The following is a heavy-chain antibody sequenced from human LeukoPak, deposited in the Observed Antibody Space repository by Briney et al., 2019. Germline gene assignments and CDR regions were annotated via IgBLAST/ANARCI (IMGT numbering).Heavy chain of an antibody. CDR3: ARDHFPEILTGCAIDY. V-gene: IGHV3-30-3*01. CDR1: GFTFSSYA. D-gene: IGHD3-9*01. J-gene: IGHJ4*02. CDR2: ISYDGSNK. Sequence: GGSLRLSCAASGFTFSSYAMHWVRQAPGKGLEWVAVISYDGSNKYYADSVKGRFTISRDNSKNTLYLQMNSLRAEDTAVYYCARDHFPEILTGCAIDYWGRGTLLTVSS.